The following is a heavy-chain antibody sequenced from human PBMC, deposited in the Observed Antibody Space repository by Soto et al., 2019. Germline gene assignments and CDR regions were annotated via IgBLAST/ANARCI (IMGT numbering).Heavy chain of an antibody. V-gene: IGHV4-4*01. CDR3: ARARATIAAAAIFDC. Sequence: QVQLQESGPGLVKPSGTLSLTCAVSGGSISTSNWWSWVRQPPGKGLEWIGEVYRTGSTTYNPSLESRLTISVDKSKNQFSLKLTSVTAADTAVYCCARARATIAAAAIFDCWGQGTLVTVSS. CDR1: GGSISTSNW. CDR2: VYRTGST. J-gene: IGHJ4*02. D-gene: IGHD6-13*01.